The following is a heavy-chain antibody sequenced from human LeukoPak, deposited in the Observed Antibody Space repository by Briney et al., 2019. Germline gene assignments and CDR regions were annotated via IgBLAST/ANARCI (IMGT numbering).Heavy chain of an antibody. V-gene: IGHV3-23*01. CDR3: AKDQVVVVPAAISYYFDY. CDR2: ISGSGGST. CDR1: GFTFSSYA. Sequence: GGSLRLSCAASGFTFSSYAMSWVRQAPGKGLEWVSAISGSGGSTYYADSVKGRFTISRDNSKSTLYLQMNSLRAEDTAVYYCAKDQVVVVPAAISYYFDYWGQGTLVTVSS. J-gene: IGHJ4*02. D-gene: IGHD2-2*01.